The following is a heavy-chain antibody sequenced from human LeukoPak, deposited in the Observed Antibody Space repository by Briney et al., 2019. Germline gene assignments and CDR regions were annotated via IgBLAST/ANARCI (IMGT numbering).Heavy chain of an antibody. J-gene: IGHJ4*02. CDR3: ARARAGEVMFDY. V-gene: IGHV1-2*02. Sequence: ASVKVSCKASGYTFTGYYMHWVRQAPGPGLEWMGWINPNSGGTNYAQKFQGRVTMTRDTSISTAYMELSRLRSDDTAVYYCARARAGEVMFDYWGQGTLVTVSS. D-gene: IGHD3-10*01. CDR1: GYTFTGYY. CDR2: INPNSGGT.